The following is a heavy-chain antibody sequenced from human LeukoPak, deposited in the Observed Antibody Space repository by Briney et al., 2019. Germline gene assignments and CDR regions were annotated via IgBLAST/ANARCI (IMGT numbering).Heavy chain of an antibody. CDR2: ISAYNGNT. CDR3: ARDVGDIVTIPAAISVP. V-gene: IGHV1-18*01. D-gene: IGHD2-2*01. Sequence: RASVKVSCKASGYTFSSYGISWVRQAPGQGLEWMGWISAYNGNTNYAQMVQGRVTMNTDTSTSTAYMEVRSLRSDDTAMYYCARDVGDIVTIPAAISVPWGQGTLVTVSS. J-gene: IGHJ5*02. CDR1: GYTFSSYG.